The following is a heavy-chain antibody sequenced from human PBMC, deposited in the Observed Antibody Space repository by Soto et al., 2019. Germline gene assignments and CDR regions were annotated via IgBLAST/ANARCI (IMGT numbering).Heavy chain of an antibody. Sequence: EVQLVESGGGLVQPGGSLRLSCAASGFTFSSYWMSWGRQAPGKGLEWVAKIKQAGSEKYYVDSVKGRFTISRDNAKKSLYLRMNSLRAEDTAVYYCAREGMTTASAYYYYYGMDVWGQGPRVNVSS. J-gene: IGHJ6*02. CDR2: IKQAGSEK. D-gene: IGHD4-17*01. CDR3: AREGMTTASAYYYYYGMDV. V-gene: IGHV3-7*01. CDR1: GFTFSSYW.